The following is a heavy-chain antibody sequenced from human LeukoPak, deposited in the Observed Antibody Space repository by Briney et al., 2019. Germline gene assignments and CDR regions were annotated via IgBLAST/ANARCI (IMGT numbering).Heavy chain of an antibody. CDR1: GFTFNNYG. V-gene: IGHV3-30*02. CDR2: IRYDGTNK. CDR3: AKESGPYSSGWWEDPEYYFDF. J-gene: IGHJ4*02. D-gene: IGHD6-19*01. Sequence: PAGSLRLSCAASGFTFNNYGMHWVRQAPAKGMEWLAFIRYDGTNKNYEYYGKGQFTISRNNSKNILYVQMNSLRTEDTALYYCAKESGPYSSGWWEDPEYYFDFWGQGILVTVSS.